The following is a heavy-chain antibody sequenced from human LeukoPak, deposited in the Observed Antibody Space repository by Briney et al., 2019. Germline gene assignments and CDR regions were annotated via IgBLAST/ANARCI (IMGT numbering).Heavy chain of an antibody. J-gene: IGHJ5*02. D-gene: IGHD3-9*01. CDR3: ARVPPFDWLLAEEFDP. CDR2: MNPNRGNT. CDR1: GYTFNSYD. Sequence: GDSLNLSCKGSGYTFNSYDINCVRQAPGQGLECMGWMNPNRGNTGYAHKFQGRVTMTRNTSISTAYMELSSLRSEDTAVYYCARVPPFDWLLAEEFDPWGQGTLVTVSS. V-gene: IGHV1-8*01.